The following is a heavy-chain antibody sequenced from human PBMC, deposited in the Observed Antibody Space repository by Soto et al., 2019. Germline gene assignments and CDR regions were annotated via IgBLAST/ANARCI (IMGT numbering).Heavy chain of an antibody. CDR2: ISYSGTT. Sequence: SETLSLTCTFSGDSISSSNNYWSWIRQPPGEGLEWIGFISYSGTTSYSPSLKSRLAISLDTSKNQFSLSLSSVTAADTAVYYCARGRGYSYGLDPWGQGTLVTVSS. J-gene: IGHJ5*02. CDR3: ARGRGYSYGLDP. D-gene: IGHD5-18*01. V-gene: IGHV4-30-4*01. CDR1: GDSISSSNNY.